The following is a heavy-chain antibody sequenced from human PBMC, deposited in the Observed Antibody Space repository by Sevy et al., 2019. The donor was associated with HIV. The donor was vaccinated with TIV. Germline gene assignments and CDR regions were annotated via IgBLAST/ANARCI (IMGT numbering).Heavy chain of an antibody. V-gene: IGHV4-38-2*01. D-gene: IGHD6-13*01. CDR3: AGRGGGDSSSWYYYFHYMGV. CDR1: GYSISSGYY. CDR2: IYHSGST. J-gene: IGHJ6*03. Sequence: SETLSLTCAVSGYSISSGYYWGWIRQPPGKGLEWIGSIYHSGSTYYNPSLKSRVTISVDTSKNQFSLKLSSVTAADKAGEYWAGRGGGDSSSWYYYFHYMGVLGQG.